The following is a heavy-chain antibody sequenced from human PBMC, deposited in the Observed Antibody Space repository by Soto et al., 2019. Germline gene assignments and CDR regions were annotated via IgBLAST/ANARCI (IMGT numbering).Heavy chain of an antibody. V-gene: IGHV1-18*01. CDR3: AREHPFIVATMQIDF. D-gene: IGHD5-12*01. J-gene: IGHJ4*02. Sequence: QVQLAQSGGEVKKLGASLKVSCKASGYTFTNYGIRWVRQAPGQGLEWMGWISPYNGHTNSAQKFQDRMSMNKDTSTATAYMDLRSLRTDNTAVYYCAREHPFIVATMQIDFWGQGTLVSVSS. CDR2: ISPYNGHT. CDR1: GYTFTNYG.